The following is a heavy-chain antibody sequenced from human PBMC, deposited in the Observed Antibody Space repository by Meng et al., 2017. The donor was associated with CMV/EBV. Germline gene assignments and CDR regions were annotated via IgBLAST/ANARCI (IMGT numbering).Heavy chain of an antibody. V-gene: IGHV3-21*01. D-gene: IGHD3-3*01. Sequence: GESLKISCAASEFTFSSYSMNWVRQAPGKGLEWVSSISSSSSYIYYADSVKGRFTISRDNAKNSLYLQMNSLRAEDTAVYYCARDGFLEWLLYMAAGTYYYYGMDVWGQGTTVTVSS. J-gene: IGHJ6*02. CDR3: ARDGFLEWLLYMAAGTYYYYGMDV. CDR1: EFTFSSYS. CDR2: ISSSSSYI.